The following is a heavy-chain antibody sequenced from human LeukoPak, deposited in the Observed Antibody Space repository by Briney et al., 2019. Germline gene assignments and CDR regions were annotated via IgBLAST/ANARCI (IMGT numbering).Heavy chain of an antibody. J-gene: IGHJ5*02. V-gene: IGHV4-59*11. D-gene: IGHD1-14*01. CDR3: ARGLTRRAWLDP. CDR1: GGSISSHY. Sequence: SETLSLSCTVSGGSISSHYWSWIRQPPGKGLEWIGYIYYSGSTNYNPSLKSRVTISVDTSKNQFSLKLSSVTAADTAVYYCARGLTRRAWLDPWGQGTLVTVSS. CDR2: IYYSGST.